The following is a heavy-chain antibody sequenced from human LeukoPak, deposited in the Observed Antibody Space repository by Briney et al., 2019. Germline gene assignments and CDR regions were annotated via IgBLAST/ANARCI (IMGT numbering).Heavy chain of an antibody. J-gene: IGHJ5*02. CDR3: ARDGGSRTADP. CDR2: ISGSGGST. D-gene: IGHD2-2*01. CDR1: GFTFSIYA. V-gene: IGHV3-23*01. Sequence: PGGSLRLSCAASGFTFSIYAMTWVRQAPGKGLEWVSGISGSGGSTYYTDSVKGRFTISRDNAKNSLYLQMNSLRAEDTAVYYCARDGGSRTADPWGQGTLVTVSS.